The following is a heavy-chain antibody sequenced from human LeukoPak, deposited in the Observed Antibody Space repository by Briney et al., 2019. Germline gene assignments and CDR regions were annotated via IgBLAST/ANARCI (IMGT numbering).Heavy chain of an antibody. CDR3: ARGHDYYYMDV. V-gene: IGHV3-21*01. CDR1: GFTFSSYS. Sequence: GGSLRLSCAGSGFTFSSYSMNWVRQAPGKRLEWVSSISSSSSYIYYADSVKGRFTISRDNAKNSLYLQMNSLRAEDTAVYYCARGHDYYYMDVWGKGTTVTVSS. J-gene: IGHJ6*03. CDR2: ISSSSSYI.